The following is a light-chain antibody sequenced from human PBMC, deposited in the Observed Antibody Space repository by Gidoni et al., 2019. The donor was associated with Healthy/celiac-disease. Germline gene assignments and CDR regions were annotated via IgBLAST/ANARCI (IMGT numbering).Light chain of an antibody. Sequence: IQMTQSPSSLSASVGDRVTITCRASQGISNYLAWYQQKPGKVPKLLIYAASTVQSGVPSRFSGSGSGTDFTLTISSLQPEDVATYYCQKYNSAPPGTFGQGTKVEIK. CDR3: QKYNSAPPGT. J-gene: IGKJ1*01. V-gene: IGKV1-27*01. CDR1: QGISNY. CDR2: AAS.